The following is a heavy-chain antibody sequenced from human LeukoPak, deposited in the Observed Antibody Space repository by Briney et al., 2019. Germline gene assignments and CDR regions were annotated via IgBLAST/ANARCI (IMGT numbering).Heavy chain of an antibody. J-gene: IGHJ4*02. CDR2: IRYDGSIK. D-gene: IGHD3-10*01. CDR3: AKGKNTGSYLSHVDY. CDR1: GFTFSRYG. V-gene: IGHV3-30*02. Sequence: GGSLRLSCAASGFTFSRYGMHWVRQAPGKGLEWVTFIRYDGSIKYYADSVKGRFTISRDNSKNSLYLQMNSLRTEDTALYYCAKGKNTGSYLSHVDYWGQGTLVTVSS.